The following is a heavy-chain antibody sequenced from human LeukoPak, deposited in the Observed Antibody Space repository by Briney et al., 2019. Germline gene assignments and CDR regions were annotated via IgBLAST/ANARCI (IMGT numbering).Heavy chain of an antibody. Sequence: GRSLRLSCAASGFTFSTSAIHWVRQAPGKGLEWVAVISYDGSNKYYADSVKGRFTISRDNSKNTLYLQMNTLTAEDTAVYYCARERGLPGYYYYYGMDVWGQGTTVTVSS. J-gene: IGHJ6*02. V-gene: IGHV3-30-3*01. D-gene: IGHD3-16*01. CDR1: GFTFSTSA. CDR3: ARERGLPGYYYYYGMDV. CDR2: ISYDGSNK.